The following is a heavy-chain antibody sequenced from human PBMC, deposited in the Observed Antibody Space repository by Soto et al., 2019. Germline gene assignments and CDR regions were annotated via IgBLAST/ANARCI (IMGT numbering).Heavy chain of an antibody. CDR2: LYSSGGT. J-gene: IGHJ4*02. CDR3: ARRVSAYYDF. D-gene: IGHD2-8*01. Sequence: QVQLQESGPGLVKPSETLSLTCTVSGASVSRYYVAWIRQSPGKGLEWIGFLYSSGGTTYNSSLTSRVTISVDTSKTQFSLRLSSVTAADTAVYYCARRVSAYYDFWGQGTRVTVSS. CDR1: GASVSRYY. V-gene: IGHV4-59*02.